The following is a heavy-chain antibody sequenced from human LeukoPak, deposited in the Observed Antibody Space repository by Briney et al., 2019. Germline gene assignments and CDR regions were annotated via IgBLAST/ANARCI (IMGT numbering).Heavy chain of an antibody. D-gene: IGHD3-22*01. Sequence: GGSLRLSCAASGFTVSSNYVSWVRQAPGKGLEWVSVIYSGGSTYYADSVKGRFTISRDNSKNTLYLQMNSLRAEDTAVYYCARSPYYYDSSGYYVDWGQGTLVTVSS. J-gene: IGHJ4*02. V-gene: IGHV3-53*01. CDR1: GFTVSSNY. CDR2: IYSGGST. CDR3: ARSPYYYDSSGYYVD.